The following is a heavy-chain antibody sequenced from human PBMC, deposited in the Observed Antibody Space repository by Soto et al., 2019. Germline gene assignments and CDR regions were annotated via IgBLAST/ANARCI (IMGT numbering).Heavy chain of an antibody. J-gene: IGHJ4*02. CDR2: INSNGDST. CDR1: GFTFSRYV. D-gene: IGHD3-22*01. CDR3: ARVPDLDYGSRAGCLYYFAS. V-gene: IGHV3-23*01. Sequence: EVQLLESGGGLVQPGGSLRLSCVASGFTFSRYVMSWVRQAPGKGLEWVSTINSNGDSTYYADSVKGRFTISRDNSRNSLYLQVNSRRAEATAVYYWARVPDLDYGSRAGCLYYFASGGKGALVTVPS.